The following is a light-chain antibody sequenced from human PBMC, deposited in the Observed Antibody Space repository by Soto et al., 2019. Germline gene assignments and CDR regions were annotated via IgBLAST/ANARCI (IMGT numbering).Light chain of an antibody. Sequence: EIELTQSPATLSLSPGERATLSCRASQNVYEYVAWYHQKPGQAPRLLIYDASNRATGIPARFSGSGSGTDFNLTISSLEPEDFAVYYCQQRAKWVTFGRGTKVEIK. J-gene: IGKJ4*01. CDR2: DAS. CDR3: QQRAKWVT. V-gene: IGKV3-11*01. CDR1: QNVYEY.